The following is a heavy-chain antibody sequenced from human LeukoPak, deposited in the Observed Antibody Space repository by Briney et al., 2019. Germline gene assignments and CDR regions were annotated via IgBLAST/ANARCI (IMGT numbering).Heavy chain of an antibody. CDR3: ARVPAPYYYDSSGYYYDV. Sequence: ASVKVSCKASGGTFSSYAISWVRQAPGQGLEWMGRIIPILGIANYAQKFQGRVTITAGKSTSTAYMELSSLRSEDTAVYYCARVPAPYYYDSSGYYYDVWGQGTLVTVSS. CDR1: GGTFSSYA. D-gene: IGHD3-22*01. CDR2: IIPILGIA. V-gene: IGHV1-69*04. J-gene: IGHJ4*02.